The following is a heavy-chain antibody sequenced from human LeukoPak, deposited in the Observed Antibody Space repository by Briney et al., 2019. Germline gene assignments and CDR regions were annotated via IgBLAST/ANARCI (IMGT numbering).Heavy chain of an antibody. CDR2: IHYSGST. Sequence: SETLSLTCTVSGGSISSYYWNWIRQAPGKGLEWIGYIHYSGSTNHNSSLKSRVTISVDTSKNQYSLKLSSVTAADTAAYYCASQRSGYSFDYWGRGTLVTVSS. D-gene: IGHD3-3*01. V-gene: IGHV4-59*01. J-gene: IGHJ4*02. CDR1: GGSISSYY. CDR3: ASQRSGYSFDY.